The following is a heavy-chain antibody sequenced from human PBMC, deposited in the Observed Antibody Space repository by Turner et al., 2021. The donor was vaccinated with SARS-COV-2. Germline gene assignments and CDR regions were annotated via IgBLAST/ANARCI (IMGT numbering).Heavy chain of an antibody. V-gene: IGHV3-23*01. Sequence: EVQRLESVGGLVQPGGSLILTCASSGFTFSSYAMSWVRQAPGKGLEWVSAISGSGGSTYYADSVKGRFTISRDNSKNTLYLQMNSLRAEDTAVYYCARDLGGLRFDYWGQGTLVTVSS. CDR2: ISGSGGST. J-gene: IGHJ4*02. CDR1: GFTFSSYA. CDR3: ARDLGGLRFDY. D-gene: IGHD2-15*01.